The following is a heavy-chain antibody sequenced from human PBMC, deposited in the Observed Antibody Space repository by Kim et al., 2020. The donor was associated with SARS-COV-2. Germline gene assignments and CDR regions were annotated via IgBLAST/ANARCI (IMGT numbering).Heavy chain of an antibody. CDR2: IVPGGGFT. V-gene: IGHV1-46*01. Sequence: ASVKVSCKASGHTFSSDYIHWVRQAPGQGLEWMGIIVPGGGFTNYAQKFQGRVTMTSDTSTSTIYLGLSSLRSDDTAVYYCVRVFHAWGSPQFDNWGQGTLVTVSS. CDR3: VRVFHAWGSPQFDN. CDR1: GHTFSSDY. D-gene: IGHD3-16*01. J-gene: IGHJ4*02.